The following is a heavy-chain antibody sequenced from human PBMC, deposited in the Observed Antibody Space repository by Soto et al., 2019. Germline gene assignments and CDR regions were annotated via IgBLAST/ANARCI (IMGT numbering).Heavy chain of an antibody. D-gene: IGHD5-18*01. J-gene: IGHJ4*02. Sequence: QVQLQESGPGLVKPSQTLSLTCTVSGGSISSGGYYWSWIRQHPGQGLEWIGYIYYSGNTYYNPSLKSRVAMSVDTSTNQFSLKLSSVTAADTAVYYCARDSAGTAMTLDYWGQGTLVTVSS. V-gene: IGHV4-31*03. CDR1: GGSISSGGYY. CDR3: ARDSAGTAMTLDY. CDR2: IYYSGNT.